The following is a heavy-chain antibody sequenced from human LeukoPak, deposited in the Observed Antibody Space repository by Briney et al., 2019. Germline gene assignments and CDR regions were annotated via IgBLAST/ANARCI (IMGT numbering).Heavy chain of an antibody. CDR1: GFTFSSYA. D-gene: IGHD6-19*01. J-gene: IGHJ4*02. V-gene: IGHV3-23*01. Sequence: PGGSLRLSCAASGFTFSSYAMNWVRQAPGKGLEWVSSISGSGGNTNYADSVKGRFTISRDNSKNTLYLQMNSLRAEDTAVYYCAKGSTVAYLFRDCWGQGTLVTVSS. CDR2: ISGSGGNT. CDR3: AKGSTVAYLFRDC.